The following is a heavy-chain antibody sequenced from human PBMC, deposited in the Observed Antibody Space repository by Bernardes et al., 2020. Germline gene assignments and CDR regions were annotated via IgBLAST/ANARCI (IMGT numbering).Heavy chain of an antibody. Sequence: GGSLRLSCAASGFTFSSYAMNWVRQAPGKGLEWVSAISGSGGSTYYADSVRGRFTISRDNSKNTLYLQMNSLRAEDTALYHCARGFVGATKWWGQGTLVTVSS. CDR2: ISGSGGST. D-gene: IGHD1-26*01. CDR1: GFTFSSYA. CDR3: ARGFVGATKW. J-gene: IGHJ4*02. V-gene: IGHV3-23*01.